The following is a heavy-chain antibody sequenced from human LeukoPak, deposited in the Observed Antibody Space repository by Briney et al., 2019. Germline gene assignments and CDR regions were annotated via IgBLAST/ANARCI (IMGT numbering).Heavy chain of an antibody. CDR2: ISGSGGST. V-gene: IGHV3-23*01. J-gene: IGHJ4*02. CDR1: GFTFSSYS. CDR3: AKANLSRRLIWGFDY. D-gene: IGHD7-27*01. Sequence: GGSLRLSCAASGFTFSSYSMSWVLPAPGKGLEPVSAISGSGGSTYYADSVKGRFTISRDNSKNTLYLQMNSLRAEDTAVYYCAKANLSRRLIWGFDYWGQGTLVTVSS.